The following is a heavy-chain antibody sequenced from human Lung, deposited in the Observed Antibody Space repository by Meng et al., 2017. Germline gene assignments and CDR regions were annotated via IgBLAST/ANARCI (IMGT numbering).Heavy chain of an antibody. J-gene: IGHJ4*02. CDR1: GFSFSSYA. D-gene: IGHD3-10*01. Sequence: EGQLVESGGGLVQPGGSLRLSCAASGFSFSSYAMSWVRHAPGKGLEWVAALSGGGFTTYYADSVKGRFAISRHNSKNTLYLQVNSLRAEDTALYYCAKYSYGLGDYFDNWGQGALVTVSS. CDR2: LSGGGFTT. CDR3: AKYSYGLGDYFDN. V-gene: IGHV3-23*04.